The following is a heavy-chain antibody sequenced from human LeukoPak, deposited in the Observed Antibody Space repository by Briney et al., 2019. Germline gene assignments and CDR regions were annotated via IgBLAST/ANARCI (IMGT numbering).Heavy chain of an antibody. D-gene: IGHD2-2*01. J-gene: IGHJ4*02. V-gene: IGHV3-23*01. CDR2: ISGSGGST. CDR1: GFTFSSYA. Sequence: HTGGSLRLSCAASGFTFSSYAMSWVRQAPGKGLEWVSAISGSGGSTYYADSVKGRFTISRDNSKNTLYLQMNSLRAEDTAVYFCARTRVVPAAPFDSWGQGTLVIVSS. CDR3: ARTRVVPAAPFDS.